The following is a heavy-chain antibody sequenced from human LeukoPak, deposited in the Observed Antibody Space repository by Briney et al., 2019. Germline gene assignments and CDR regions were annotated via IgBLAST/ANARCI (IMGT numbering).Heavy chain of an antibody. J-gene: IGHJ6*02. D-gene: IGHD5-12*01. CDR2: IKQDGSEK. V-gene: IGHV3-7*01. CDR1: GFTFSSYW. Sequence: GGSLRLSCAASGFTFSSYWMSWVRQAPGKGLEWVANIKQDGSEKYYVDSVKGRFTISRDNAKNSLYLQMNSLRAEDTAVYYCARDLATRDYYYGMDVWGQGTTVTVSS. CDR3: ARDLATRDYYYGMDV.